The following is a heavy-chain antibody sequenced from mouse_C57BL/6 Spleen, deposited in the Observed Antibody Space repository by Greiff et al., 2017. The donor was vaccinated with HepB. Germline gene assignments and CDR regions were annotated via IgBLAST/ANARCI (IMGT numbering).Heavy chain of an antibody. CDR2: INYDGSST. J-gene: IGHJ2*01. CDR3: ARVYGSSYSYFDY. D-gene: IGHD1-1*01. Sequence: EVNLVESEGGLVQPGSSMKLSCTASGFTFSDYYMAWVRQVPEKGLEWVANINYDGSSTYYLDTLKSRFIISRDNAKNILYLQMSSLKSEDTATYYCARVYGSSYSYFDYWGQGTTLTVSS. V-gene: IGHV5-16*01. CDR1: GFTFSDYY.